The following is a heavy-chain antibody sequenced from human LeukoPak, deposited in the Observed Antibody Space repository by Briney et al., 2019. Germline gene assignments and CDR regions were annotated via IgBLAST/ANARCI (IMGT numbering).Heavy chain of an antibody. Sequence: PSETLSLTCAVYGGSFSGYYWSWIRQPPGKGLEWIGEINHSGSTNYNPSLKSRVTISVDTSKNQFSLKLSSVTAADTAVYYCGVSSSWYRNFDYWGQGTLVTVSS. CDR3: GVSSSWYRNFDY. CDR1: GGSFSGYY. CDR2: INHSGST. V-gene: IGHV4-34*01. J-gene: IGHJ4*02. D-gene: IGHD6-13*01.